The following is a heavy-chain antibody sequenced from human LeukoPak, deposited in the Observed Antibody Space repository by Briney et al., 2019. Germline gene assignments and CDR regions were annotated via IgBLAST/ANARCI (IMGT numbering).Heavy chain of an antibody. CDR3: ARLYSSGWYDFDY. J-gene: IGHJ4*02. V-gene: IGHV3-48*03. CDR2: ISSSGSTI. D-gene: IGHD6-19*01. Sequence: PGGSLRLSCAASGFTFSSYEMNWVRQAPGKGLEWVSYISSSGSTIYYADSAKGRFTISRDNAKNSLYLQMNSLRAEDTAVYYCARLYSSGWYDFDYWGQGTLVTVSS. CDR1: GFTFSSYE.